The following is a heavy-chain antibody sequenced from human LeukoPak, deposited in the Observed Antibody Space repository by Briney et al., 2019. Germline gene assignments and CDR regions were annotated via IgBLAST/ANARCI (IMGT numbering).Heavy chain of an antibody. D-gene: IGHD2-15*01. V-gene: IGHV3-23*01. CDR1: GLTVRSYW. J-gene: IGHJ4*02. Sequence: GGSLRLSCAASGLTVRSYWMSWVRQAPGKGLEWVSATSSSDAGTYHADSVRGRFTISRDNSKNTLYLQMNSLRAEDAAVYYCARAPVTSCSGVLCYPFDYWGQGTLVTVSS. CDR3: ARAPVTSCSGVLCYPFDY. CDR2: TSSSDAGT.